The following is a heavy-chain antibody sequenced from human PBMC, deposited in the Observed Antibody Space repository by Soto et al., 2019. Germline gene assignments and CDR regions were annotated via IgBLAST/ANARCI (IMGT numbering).Heavy chain of an antibody. CDR1: GFTFSNYA. Sequence: GGSLRLSCAASGFTFSNYAMSWVRQAPGKGLEWVSAISGSGGSTYYADSVKGRFTISRDNSKNTLYLQMNSLRAEDTAVYYCAKDRLRHFDWLLLGFDAFDIWGQGTMVTVSS. D-gene: IGHD3-9*01. V-gene: IGHV3-23*01. CDR2: ISGSGGST. CDR3: AKDRLRHFDWLLLGFDAFDI. J-gene: IGHJ3*02.